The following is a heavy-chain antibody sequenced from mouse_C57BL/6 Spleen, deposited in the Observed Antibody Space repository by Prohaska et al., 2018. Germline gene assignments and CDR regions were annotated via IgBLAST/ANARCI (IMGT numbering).Heavy chain of an antibody. Sequence: AYTFTDYNIHWVTHSHRNSLEWIGYINPNNGGTSYKQKFKGKATLTVNKSSSTAYMEPRSLRTEESAVYYWEKRIEYWGNGTTL. D-gene: IGHD5-2*01. CDR3: EKRIEY. CDR2: INPNNGGT. V-gene: IGHV1-22*01. CDR1: AYTFTDYN. J-gene: IGHJ2*01.